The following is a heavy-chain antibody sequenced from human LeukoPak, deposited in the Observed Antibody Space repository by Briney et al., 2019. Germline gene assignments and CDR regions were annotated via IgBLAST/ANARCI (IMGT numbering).Heavy chain of an antibody. V-gene: IGHV3-21*06. Sequence: GGSLRLSCAASDSSFTTYSMNWVRQAPGMGLEWVSSISISGPFIYYANSVKGRFTISRDNAENSLYLQMNSLRVEDSAVYYCARDRRADDTPYNWFDPWGQGTLVTVSS. CDR2: ISISGPFI. CDR3: ARDRRADDTPYNWFDP. J-gene: IGHJ5*02. CDR1: DSSFTTYS. D-gene: IGHD6-13*01.